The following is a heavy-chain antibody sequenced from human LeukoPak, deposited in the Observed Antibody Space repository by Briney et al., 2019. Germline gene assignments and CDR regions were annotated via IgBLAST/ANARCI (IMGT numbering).Heavy chain of an antibody. CDR2: ISNSGGST. V-gene: IGHV3-23*01. D-gene: IGHD2-2*01. CDR3: ARDKGCSGSACYGDF. J-gene: IGHJ4*02. CDR1: GFTFSIYA. Sequence: GGSLRLSCTASGFTFSIYAMSWVRQAPGKGLEWVSSISNSGGSTFYADSEKGRFTISRDNSKNTLHLQMNSLRAEDTAVYYCARDKGCSGSACYGDFWGQGTLVTVSS.